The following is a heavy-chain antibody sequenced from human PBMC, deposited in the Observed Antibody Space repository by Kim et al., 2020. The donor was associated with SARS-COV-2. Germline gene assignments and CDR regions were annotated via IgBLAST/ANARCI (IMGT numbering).Heavy chain of an antibody. J-gene: IGHJ6*02. D-gene: IGHD3-10*01. V-gene: IGHV3-11*06. Sequence: RFTIARDNAKNSLYLQMNSLRAEDTAVYYCAREVEGSGSYFYYYYYGMDVWGQGTTVTVSS. CDR3: AREVEGSGSYFYYYYYGMDV.